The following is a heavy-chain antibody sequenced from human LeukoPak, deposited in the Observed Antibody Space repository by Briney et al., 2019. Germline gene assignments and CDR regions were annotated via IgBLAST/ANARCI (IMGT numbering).Heavy chain of an antibody. J-gene: IGHJ4*02. D-gene: IGHD3-10*01. Sequence: SETLSLTCTVSGDSIRTYYWTWIRQPPGKGLEWLGYIFDTGTTNYKPSLKSRVTISVDLPKNQFSLRLTSLTAADTAVYFCARMNYYGSYYFDFWGQGNPVTVYS. V-gene: IGHV4-59*01. CDR3: ARMNYYGSYYFDF. CDR1: GDSIRTYY. CDR2: IFDTGTT.